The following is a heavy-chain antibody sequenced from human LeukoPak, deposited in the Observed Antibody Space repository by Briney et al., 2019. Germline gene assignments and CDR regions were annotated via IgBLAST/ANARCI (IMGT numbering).Heavy chain of an antibody. CDR1: GFTVSAKY. CDR2: IYSDGST. Sequence: GGSLRRSCAASGFTVSAKYMSWVRQGPGKGLDWISSIYSDGSTNYADSVKGRFTISRDNSKNTLYLQMNSLRPEGTAVYYCARDGGFGGPGGDNWFDSWGQGALVTVSS. D-gene: IGHD3-16*01. CDR3: ARDGGFGGPGGDNWFDS. J-gene: IGHJ5*01. V-gene: IGHV3-66*02.